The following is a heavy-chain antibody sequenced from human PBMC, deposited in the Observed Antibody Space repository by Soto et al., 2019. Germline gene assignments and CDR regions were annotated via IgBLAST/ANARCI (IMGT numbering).Heavy chain of an antibody. D-gene: IGHD2-15*01. CDR2: ISGSGGST. J-gene: IGHJ3*02. Sequence: GSLRLSCAASGFTFSSYAMSWVRQAPGKGLEWVSAISGSGGSTYYADSVKGRFTISRDNSKNTLYLQMNSLRAEDTAVYYCLKQGGGGRGDILSYAFDRRAQRTMVTDSS. V-gene: IGHV3-23*01. CDR3: LKQGGGGRGDILSYAFDR. CDR1: GFTFSSYA.